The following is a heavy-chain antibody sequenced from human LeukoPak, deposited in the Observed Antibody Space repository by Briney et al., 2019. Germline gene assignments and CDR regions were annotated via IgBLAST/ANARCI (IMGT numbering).Heavy chain of an antibody. D-gene: IGHD3-22*01. CDR3: ATVPLPYYDSSGYEGSFDY. CDR2: IYPGESDT. Sequence: GVSLKISCPVSGYSFTSYGMGWARQIPGQGLGWMGIIYPGESDTRYSPCFHGQVTISADKSISTDYLQWSSLQPSNSATDYCATVPLPYYDSSGYEGSFDYWGQGTLVTVSS. V-gene: IGHV5-51*01. CDR1: GYSFTSYG. J-gene: IGHJ4*02.